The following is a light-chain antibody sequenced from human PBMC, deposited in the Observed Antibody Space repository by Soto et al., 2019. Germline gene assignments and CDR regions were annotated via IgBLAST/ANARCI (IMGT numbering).Light chain of an antibody. V-gene: IGKV1-8*01. CDR2: AAS. Sequence: AIRMTQSPSSLSASTGDRVTITCRASQGISSYLAWYQQKPGKAPKLLIYAASTLQSGVPSRFSGSGSGTDFTLTISCLQPEDSATYYCQQYERYSTFGQGTKVDIK. J-gene: IGKJ1*01. CDR1: QGISSY. CDR3: QQYERYST.